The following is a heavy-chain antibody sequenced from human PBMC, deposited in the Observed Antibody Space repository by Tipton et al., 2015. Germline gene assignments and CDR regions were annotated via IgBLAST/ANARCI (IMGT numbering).Heavy chain of an antibody. CDR1: GFTFDDYG. D-gene: IGHD6-13*01. J-gene: IGHJ4*02. Sequence: LRLSCAASGFTFDDYGMTWVRQVPGKGLEWVAGIDWNGGRTGYADSVKGRFIISRDNAQNSLFLQMNSLTAEDTAFYYCAREGSSWYFGVYWGQGTLVSVSS. CDR3: AREGSSWYFGVY. V-gene: IGHV3-20*04. CDR2: IDWNGGRT.